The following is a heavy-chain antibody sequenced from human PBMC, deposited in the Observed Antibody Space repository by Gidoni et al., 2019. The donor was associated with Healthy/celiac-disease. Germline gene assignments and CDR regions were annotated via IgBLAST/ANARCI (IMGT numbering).Heavy chain of an antibody. Sequence: EVQLVQSGAEVKKPGQSLKTPCKGSGYSFTSYWLGWVRQMPGKGLEWMGIIYPGDSETRYSPSFQGQVTISAGKSISTACLQWSSLKASDTAMYYCARGEDYDILTGYFHWGQGTLVTVSS. D-gene: IGHD3-9*01. CDR1: GYSFTSYW. J-gene: IGHJ4*02. CDR3: ARGEDYDILTGYFH. V-gene: IGHV5-51*01. CDR2: IYPGDSET.